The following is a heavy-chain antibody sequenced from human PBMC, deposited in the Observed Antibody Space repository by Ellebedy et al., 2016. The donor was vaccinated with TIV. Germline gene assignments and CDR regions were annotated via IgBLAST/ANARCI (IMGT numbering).Heavy chain of an antibody. CDR2: LSTSGGST. J-gene: IGHJ6*02. Sequence: GESLKISCAASGFTFSSYWMHWVRQAPGKGLEWVSSLSTSGGSTYYADSVKGRFTISRANSKNKLYLQMNSLRAEDTAVYYCAKRVTMVREVITYYHYTMDVWGQGTTVTVSS. CDR3: AKRVTMVREVITYYHYTMDV. V-gene: IGHV3-23*01. D-gene: IGHD3-10*01. CDR1: GFTFSSYW.